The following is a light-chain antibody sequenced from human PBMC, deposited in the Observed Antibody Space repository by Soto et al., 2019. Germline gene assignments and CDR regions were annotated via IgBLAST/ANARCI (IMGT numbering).Light chain of an antibody. CDR2: DAS. Sequence: DIQMTQSPSTLSASVGDRVTITCRASQTVERWLAWYQQKPGKAPDLLISDASRLVSGVPSRFSGGGSGTEFTLTISDLQPDDFATYYCQQYKSYSPRTFGQGTKVDIK. CDR3: QQYKSYSPRT. J-gene: IGKJ1*01. V-gene: IGKV1-5*01. CDR1: QTVERW.